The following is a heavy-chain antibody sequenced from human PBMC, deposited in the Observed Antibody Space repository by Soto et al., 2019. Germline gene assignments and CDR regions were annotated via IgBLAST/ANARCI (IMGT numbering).Heavy chain of an antibody. J-gene: IGHJ6*02. V-gene: IGHV4-59*08. CDR1: GGSIRSYY. Sequence: SETLSLTCTVSGGSIRSYYWTWIRQPPGKGLEWIGYMYYSGTTNYNPSLKSRVTISVDTSKNQFSLKLSSVTAADTAVYYCASRYGSGSYYYYYYGMDVWGQGTTVTVSS. CDR3: ASRYGSGSYYYYYYGMDV. CDR2: MYYSGTT. D-gene: IGHD3-10*01.